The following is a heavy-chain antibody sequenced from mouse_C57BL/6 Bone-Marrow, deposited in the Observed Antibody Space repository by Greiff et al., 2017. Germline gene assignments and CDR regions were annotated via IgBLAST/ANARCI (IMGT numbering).Heavy chain of an antibody. Sequence: QVQLKQPGAELVRPGTSVKLSCKASGYTFTSYWMHWVKQRPGQGLEWIGVIDPSDSYTNYNQKFKGKATLTVDTSSSTAYMQLSSLTSEDSAVYYCARAPLRTRYFDVWGTGTTVTVSS. D-gene: IGHD1-1*01. V-gene: IGHV1-59*01. J-gene: IGHJ1*03. CDR2: IDPSDSYT. CDR1: GYTFTSYW. CDR3: ARAPLRTRYFDV.